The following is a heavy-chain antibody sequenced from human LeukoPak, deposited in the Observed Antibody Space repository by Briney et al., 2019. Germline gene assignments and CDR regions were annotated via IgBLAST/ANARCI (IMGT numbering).Heavy chain of an antibody. CDR3: AKAGHYDILTGYFW. J-gene: IGHJ4*02. Sequence: PGGSLRLSCAASGFTFSSYAMSWVRQAPGKGLEWVSAISGSGGSTYYADSVKGRLTISRDNSKNTLYLQMNSLRAEDTAVYYCAKAGHYDILTGYFWWGQGTLVTVSS. CDR2: ISGSGGST. V-gene: IGHV3-23*01. CDR1: GFTFSSYA. D-gene: IGHD3-9*01.